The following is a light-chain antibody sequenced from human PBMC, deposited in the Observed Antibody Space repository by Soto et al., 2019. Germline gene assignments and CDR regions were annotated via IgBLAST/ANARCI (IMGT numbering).Light chain of an antibody. CDR1: QSLRSS. Sequence: ETMMTQSPDTLSVSLGERATLSCRASQSLRSSLAWYQQKPGQAPRLLIYGASSRATGIPDRFSGSGSGTDFTLTISRLEPEDYAVYYCQQYGHSLWTFGQGTKVDI. J-gene: IGKJ1*01. CDR2: GAS. CDR3: QQYGHSLWT. V-gene: IGKV3-20*01.